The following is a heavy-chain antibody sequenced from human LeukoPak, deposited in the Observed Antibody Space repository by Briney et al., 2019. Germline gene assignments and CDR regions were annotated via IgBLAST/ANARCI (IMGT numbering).Heavy chain of an antibody. CDR3: AREVLSAAGT. Sequence: PGGSLRLSCAASGFTFSSYGMHWVRQAPGKGLEWVAFIRYDGSNKYYADSVKGRFTISRDNSKNTLYLQMNSLRAEDTAVYYCAREVLSAAGTWGQGTLVTVSS. CDR2: IRYDGSNK. D-gene: IGHD6-13*01. CDR1: GFTFSSYG. J-gene: IGHJ4*02. V-gene: IGHV3-30*02.